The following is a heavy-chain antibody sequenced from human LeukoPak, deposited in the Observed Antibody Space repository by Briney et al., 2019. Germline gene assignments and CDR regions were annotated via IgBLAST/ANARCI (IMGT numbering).Heavy chain of an antibody. CDR2: IYHSGST. CDR3: ASRGVLRFLEWLPFDY. D-gene: IGHD3-3*01. J-gene: IGHJ4*02. V-gene: IGHV4-38-2*02. Sequence: SETLSLTCTVSGYSISSGYYWGWIRQPPGKGLEWIGSIYHSGSTYYNPSLKSRVTISVDTSKNQFSLKLSSVTAADTAVYYCASRGVLRFLEWLPFDYWGQGTLVTVSS. CDR1: GYSISSGYY.